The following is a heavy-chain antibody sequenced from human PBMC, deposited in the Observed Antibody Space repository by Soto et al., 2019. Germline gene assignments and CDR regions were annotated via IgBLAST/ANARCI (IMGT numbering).Heavy chain of an antibody. CDR3: ATLPPRIVVTVLPIPS. J-gene: IGHJ4*02. V-gene: IGHV4-4*02. CDR1: GDSVSSTHW. Sequence: QVQLRQSGPRLARPSGTLSLTCVVSGDSVSSTHWWTWVRQTPGKGLEWIGEVYHTGSTKYNPSLKDRVTISGDKSKNHFSLNLMSLTAADTAVYYCATLPPRIVVTVLPIPSWGQGTQVTVSS. CDR2: VYHTGST. D-gene: IGHD2-21*01.